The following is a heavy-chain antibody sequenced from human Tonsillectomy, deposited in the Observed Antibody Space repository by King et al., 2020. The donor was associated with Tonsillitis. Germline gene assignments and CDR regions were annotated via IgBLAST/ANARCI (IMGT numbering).Heavy chain of an antibody. CDR1: GYSFIRYW. Sequence: VQLVESGAEVKKPGESLKISCKGSGYSFIRYWIGWVRQMPGKGLEWMGIIYPGDSGTRYSPSFQGQVTISADKSISTAYLQWSSLKASDTAIYYCARQGSYYDSSGYYVDWGQGTLVTVSS. CDR3: ARQGSYYDSSGYYVD. CDR2: IYPGDSGT. J-gene: IGHJ4*02. D-gene: IGHD3-22*01. V-gene: IGHV5-51*01.